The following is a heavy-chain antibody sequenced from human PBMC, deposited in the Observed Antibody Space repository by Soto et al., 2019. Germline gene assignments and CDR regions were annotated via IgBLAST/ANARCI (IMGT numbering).Heavy chain of an antibody. CDR1: GFTFSSYA. J-gene: IGHJ4*02. Sequence: EVLLLESGGGLVQPGGSLRLSCAASGFTFSSYAMSWVRQAPGKGLEWVSAISGSGGSTYYADSVKGRFTISRDNSKNTLYLQMNSLRAEDTAVYYCARGESNIVATIFNYWGQGTLVTVSS. CDR2: ISGSGGST. CDR3: ARGESNIVATIFNY. V-gene: IGHV3-23*01. D-gene: IGHD5-12*01.